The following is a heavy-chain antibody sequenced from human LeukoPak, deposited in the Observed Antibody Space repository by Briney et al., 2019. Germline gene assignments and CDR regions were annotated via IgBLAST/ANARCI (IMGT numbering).Heavy chain of an antibody. CDR2: IIPIFGTA. V-gene: IGHV1-69*13. CDR3: ARVRGATSDFDY. Sequence: EASVKVSCKASGYTFTSYAISWVRQAPGQGLEWMGGIIPIFGTANYAQKFQGRVTITADESTSTAYMELSSLRSEDTAVYYCARVRGATSDFDYWGQGTLVTVSS. J-gene: IGHJ4*02. CDR1: GYTFTSYA. D-gene: IGHD3-10*01.